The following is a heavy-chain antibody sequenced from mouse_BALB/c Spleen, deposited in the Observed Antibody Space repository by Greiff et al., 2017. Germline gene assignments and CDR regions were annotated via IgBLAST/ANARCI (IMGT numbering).Heavy chain of an antibody. CDR1: GYTFTSYW. CDR3: TRDGYGNYRFDY. Sequence: EVQLQESGTVLARPGASVKMSCKASGYTFTSYWMHWVKQRPGQGLEWIGAIYPGNSDTSYNQKFKGKAKLTAVTSTSTAYMELSSLTNEDSAVFYCTRDGYGNYRFDYWGQGTTRTVSS. CDR2: IYPGNSDT. D-gene: IGHD2-10*02. J-gene: IGHJ2*01. V-gene: IGHV1-5*01.